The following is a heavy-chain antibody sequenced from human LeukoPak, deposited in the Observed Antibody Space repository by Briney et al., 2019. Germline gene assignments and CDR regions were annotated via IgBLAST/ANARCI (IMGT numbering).Heavy chain of an antibody. CDR3: ARGRPDSSGYPFDY. D-gene: IGHD3-22*01. CDR1: GFTFSSYE. Sequence: GGSLRLSCAASGFTFSSYEMNWVRQAPGKGLEWVSYISSSGSTIYYADSVKGRFTISRDNAKNSLYLRMNSLRAEDTAVYYCARGRPDSSGYPFDYWGQGTLVTVSS. CDR2: ISSSGSTI. J-gene: IGHJ4*02. V-gene: IGHV3-48*03.